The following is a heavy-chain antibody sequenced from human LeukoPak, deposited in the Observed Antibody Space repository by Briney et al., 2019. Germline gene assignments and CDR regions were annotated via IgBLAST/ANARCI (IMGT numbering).Heavy chain of an antibody. D-gene: IGHD1-26*01. V-gene: IGHV3-21*01. CDR1: GFTFSNYR. CDR3: ARGDSGSYDPGSFDI. J-gene: IGHJ3*02. CDR2: ISVTSSYI. Sequence: PGGSLRLSCAASGFTFSNYRMNWVRQAPGKGLEWVSSISVTSSYIYYADSVKGRFTISRDNANSSLSLQMHSLRAEDTSVYYCARGDSGSYDPGSFDIWGQGTLVTVSS.